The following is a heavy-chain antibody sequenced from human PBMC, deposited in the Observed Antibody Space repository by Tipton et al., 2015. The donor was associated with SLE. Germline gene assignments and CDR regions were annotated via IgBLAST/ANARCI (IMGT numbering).Heavy chain of an antibody. D-gene: IGHD2/OR15-2a*01. J-gene: IGHJ4*02. V-gene: IGHV3-74*01. CDR1: GFIFSSDW. CDR2: ISGDGSIT. Sequence: SLRLSCAASGFIFSSDWMHWVRQVPGRGLQWVSRISGDGSITTYADSVKGRFTISRDNAKNTLFLQMNSLRAEDTAVYYCATLFYSSESSTHSDQWGQGTQVTVSS. CDR3: ATLFYSSESSTHSDQ.